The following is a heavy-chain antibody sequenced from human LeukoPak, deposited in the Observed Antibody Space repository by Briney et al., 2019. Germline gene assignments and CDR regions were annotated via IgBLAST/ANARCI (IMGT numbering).Heavy chain of an antibody. Sequence: PSETLSLTCSVSGGPITRSAYYWVWVRQSPGRGLEWLGSIYSNGDTYYNPSFESRVTIAIETSKNQFSLKMTSVTAADTAVYFCTSRGFRLPLDAFDVWGKGTRVAVSS. CDR3: TSRGFRLPLDAFDV. V-gene: IGHV4-39*01. J-gene: IGHJ3*01. CDR2: IYSNGDT. CDR1: GGPITRSAYY. D-gene: IGHD5-24*01.